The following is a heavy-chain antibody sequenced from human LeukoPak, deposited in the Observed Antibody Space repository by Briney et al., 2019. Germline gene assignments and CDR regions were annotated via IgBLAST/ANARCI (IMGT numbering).Heavy chain of an antibody. D-gene: IGHD5-18*01. CDR3: ARQPEQTAMVPLFDY. J-gene: IGHJ4*02. V-gene: IGHV4-59*08. Sequence: PSETLSLTCTVSGGSISSYYWSWIRQPPGKGLEWIGYIYYSGSTNYNPSLKSRVTISVDTSKNQFSLKLSSVTAADTAVYYCARQPEQTAMVPLFDYWGQGTLVTVSS. CDR1: GGSISSYY. CDR2: IYYSGST.